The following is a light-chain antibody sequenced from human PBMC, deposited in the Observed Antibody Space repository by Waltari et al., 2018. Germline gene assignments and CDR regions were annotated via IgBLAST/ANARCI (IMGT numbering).Light chain of an antibody. CDR1: NSDVGTYNY. CDR2: EVN. Sequence: QSALTQPPSASGSPGQSVTISCTGTNSDVGTYNYVSWFQQHPGRAPKLVIYEVNKRPSGVPDRFSGSKSDNRASLTVSGLQADDEAVYHCSSYAGSNTLVFGGGTKLTVL. J-gene: IGLJ2*01. CDR3: SSYAGSNTLV. V-gene: IGLV2-8*01.